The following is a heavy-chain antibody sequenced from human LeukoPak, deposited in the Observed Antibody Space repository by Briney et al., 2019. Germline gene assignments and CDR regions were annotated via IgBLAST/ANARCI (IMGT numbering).Heavy chain of an antibody. CDR1: GLILRGHA. J-gene: IGHJ4*02. CDR3: AAAPRATTPLLPVDY. V-gene: IGHV3-23*01. Sequence: GGSLRLSCEASGLILRGHAMSWVRQAPGQGLEWVSGIGDSGEIERYADSVKGRFTISRDNAKNTVYLQMNSLGAEDSAVYYCAAAPRATTPLLPVDYWGQGTLVTVSS. D-gene: IGHD1-1*01. CDR2: IGDSGEIE.